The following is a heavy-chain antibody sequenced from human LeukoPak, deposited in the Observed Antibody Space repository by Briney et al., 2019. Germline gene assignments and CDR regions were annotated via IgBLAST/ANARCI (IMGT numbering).Heavy chain of an antibody. D-gene: IGHD2-15*01. CDR1: GGSLSGYY. Sequence: SETLSLTCAVYGGSLSGYYWSWIRQPPGKGLEWIGEINHSGSTNYNPSLKSRVTISVDTSKNQFSLKLSSVTAADTAVYYCVRGLVVRVVAARGNWFDPWGQGTLVTVSS. J-gene: IGHJ5*02. CDR3: VRGLVVRVVAARGNWFDP. V-gene: IGHV4-34*01. CDR2: INHSGST.